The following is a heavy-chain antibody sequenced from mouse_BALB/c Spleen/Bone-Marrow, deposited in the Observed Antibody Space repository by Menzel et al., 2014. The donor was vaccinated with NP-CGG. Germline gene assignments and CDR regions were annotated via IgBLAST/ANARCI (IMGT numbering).Heavy chain of an antibody. J-gene: IGHJ3*01. D-gene: IGHD1-2*01. CDR3: AREAGTTARFAY. CDR2: IHYSGNT. V-gene: IGHV3-1*02. Sequence: EVQGVESGPDLVKPSQSLSLTCTVTGYSITSGYGWHWIRQFPGNKLEWMAYIHYSGNTDYNPSLKSRISITRDTSKNQFFLQLNSVTTEDTATYYCAREAGTTARFAYWGQGTLVTVSA. CDR1: GYSITSGYG.